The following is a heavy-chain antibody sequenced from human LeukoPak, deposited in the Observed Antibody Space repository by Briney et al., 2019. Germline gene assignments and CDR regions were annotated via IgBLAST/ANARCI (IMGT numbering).Heavy chain of an antibody. CDR2: IKQDGSEK. J-gene: IGHJ4*02. D-gene: IGHD3-9*01. Sequence: GGSLRLSCAVSGFTFSLYWMNWVRRAPGKGLEWVANIKQDGSEKNYVDSVKGRFTISRDNAKNSLYLQMNNLRVEGTAMYYCAGGTGFIIKDWGQGTLVTVSS. CDR1: GFTFSLYW. CDR3: AGGTGFIIKD. V-gene: IGHV3-7*03.